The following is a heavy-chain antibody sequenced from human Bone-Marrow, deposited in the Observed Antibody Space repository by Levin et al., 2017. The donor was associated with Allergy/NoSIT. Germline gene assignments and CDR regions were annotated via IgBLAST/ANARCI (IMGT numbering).Heavy chain of an antibody. CDR2: IFHNGNT. V-gene: IGHV4-4*02. D-gene: IGHD4-17*01. J-gene: IGHJ4*02. CDR1: GGSITTTNW. CDR3: ARECTYGERTCNPGVDY. Sequence: PGGSLRLSCTVSGGSITTTNWWSWVRQPPGKGLEWIGQIFHNGNTNYNPSLNSRVTMSVDKSKNHFSLNLNSVTAADTAVYYCARECTYGERTCNPGVDYWGQGTLVTVSS.